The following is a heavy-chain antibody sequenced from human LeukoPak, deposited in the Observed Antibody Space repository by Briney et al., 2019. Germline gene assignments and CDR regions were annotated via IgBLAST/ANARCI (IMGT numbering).Heavy chain of an antibody. CDR1: GFTFDDYG. CDR2: INWNGQST. Sequence: GGSLRLSCAASGFTFDDYGMSWVRQAPGKGLEWVSDINWNGQSTDYADSVKGRFTISRDNAKNSLYLQMNSLRAEDTAVYYCAREGQLDAGYWGQGTLVTVSS. D-gene: IGHD6-6*01. J-gene: IGHJ4*02. V-gene: IGHV3-20*04. CDR3: AREGQLDAGY.